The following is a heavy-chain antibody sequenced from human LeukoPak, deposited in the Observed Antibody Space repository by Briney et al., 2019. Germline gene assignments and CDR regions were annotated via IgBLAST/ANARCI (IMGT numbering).Heavy chain of an antibody. D-gene: IGHD3-16*02. J-gene: IGHJ3*02. CDR1: GGSISSSSYY. V-gene: IGHV4-39*01. CDR2: IYYSGST. CDR3: AGIDSVIAFDI. Sequence: SETLSLTCTVSGGSISSSSYYWGWIGQPPGKGLEWIGSIYYSGSTYHNPSLKSRVTISVDTSKNQFSLKLSSVTAADTAVYYCAGIDSVIAFDIWGQGTMVTVSS.